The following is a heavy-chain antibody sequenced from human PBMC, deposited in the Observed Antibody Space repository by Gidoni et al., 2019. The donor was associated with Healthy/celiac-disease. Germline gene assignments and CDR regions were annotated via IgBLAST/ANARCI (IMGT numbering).Heavy chain of an antibody. CDR2: IYPGDSDT. CDR1: GYSFTSYW. Sequence: EVQLVQSGAEVKKPGASLKISCTGSGYSFTSYWIGWVRQMPGKGLEWMGIIYPGDSDTRYSPSFQGQVTISADKSISTAYLQWSSLKASDTAMYYCARLKGGMGVYYGMDVWGQGTTVTVSS. V-gene: IGHV5-51*03. CDR3: ARLKGGMGVYYGMDV. D-gene: IGHD3-16*01. J-gene: IGHJ6*02.